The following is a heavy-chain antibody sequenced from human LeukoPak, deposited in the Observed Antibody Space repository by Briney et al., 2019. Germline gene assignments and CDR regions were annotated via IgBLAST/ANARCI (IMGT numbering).Heavy chain of an antibody. CDR1: GGSISSYY. Sequence: SETLSLTCTVSGGSISSYYWSWIRQPPGKGLEWIEYIYYSGSTNYNPSLKSRVTISVDTSKNQFSLKLSSVTAADTAVYYWARYIPPYGYNLNYFDYWGQGTLVTVSS. D-gene: IGHD5-24*01. CDR3: ARYIPPYGYNLNYFDY. V-gene: IGHV4-59*01. CDR2: IYYSGST. J-gene: IGHJ4*02.